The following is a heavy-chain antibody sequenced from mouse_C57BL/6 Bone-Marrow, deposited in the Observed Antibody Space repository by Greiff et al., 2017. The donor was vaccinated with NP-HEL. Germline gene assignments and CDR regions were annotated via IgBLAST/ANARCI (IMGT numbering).Heavy chain of an antibody. V-gene: IGHV1-54*01. Sequence: QVQLKESGAELVRPGTSVKVSCKASGYAFTNYLIEWVKQRPGQGLEWIGVINPGSGGTNYNGKFKGKATLTADKSSSTAYMQLSSLTSEDSAVYFCARSTTVVATQGDYWGQGTSVTVSS. CDR3: ARSTTVVATQGDY. CDR1: GYAFTNYL. J-gene: IGHJ4*01. CDR2: INPGSGGT. D-gene: IGHD1-1*01.